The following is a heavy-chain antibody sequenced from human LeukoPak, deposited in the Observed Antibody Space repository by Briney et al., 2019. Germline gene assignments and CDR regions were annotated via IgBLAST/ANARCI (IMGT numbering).Heavy chain of an antibody. V-gene: IGHV3-21*04. CDR1: GFTFSSYS. J-gene: IGHJ4*02. CDR3: ARDAGELGLFDS. CDR2: ISSSSSYI. D-gene: IGHD1-7*01. Sequence: GGSLRLSCAASGFTFSSYSMNWVRQAPGKGLEWVSSISSSSSYIYYADSVKGRFTISRDNSKNTLYLQMNSLRAEDTAVYYCARDAGELGLFDSWGQGTLVTVSS.